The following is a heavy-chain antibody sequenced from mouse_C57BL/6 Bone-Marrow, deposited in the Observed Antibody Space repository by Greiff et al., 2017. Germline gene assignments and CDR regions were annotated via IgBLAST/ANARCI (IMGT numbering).Heavy chain of an antibody. V-gene: IGHV1-69*01. Sequence: QVQLQQPGAELVMPGASVKLSCKASGYTFTSYWMHWVKQRPGQGLEWIGEIDPSDSYTNYNQKFKGKSTLTVDKSSSTAYMQLSSLTSEDSAVYDCARGGYYGSSSPWFAYWGQGTLVTV. D-gene: IGHD1-1*01. CDR1: GYTFTSYW. J-gene: IGHJ3*01. CDR3: ARGGYYGSSSPWFAY. CDR2: IDPSDSYT.